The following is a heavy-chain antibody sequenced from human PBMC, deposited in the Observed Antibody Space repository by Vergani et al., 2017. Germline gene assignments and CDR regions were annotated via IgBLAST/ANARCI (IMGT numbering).Heavy chain of an antibody. CDR1: GFTFDDYA. D-gene: IGHD2-15*01. CDR2: ISSSSSYI. Sequence: EVQLVESGGGLVQPGRSLRLSCAASGFTFDDYAMHWVRQAPGKGLEWVSSISSSSSYIYYADSVKGRFTISRDNSKNTLYLQMNSLRAEDTAVYYCAKANRLYCSGGSCYSLDYWGQGTLVTVSS. CDR3: AKANRLYCSGGSCYSLDY. J-gene: IGHJ4*02. V-gene: IGHV3-23*04.